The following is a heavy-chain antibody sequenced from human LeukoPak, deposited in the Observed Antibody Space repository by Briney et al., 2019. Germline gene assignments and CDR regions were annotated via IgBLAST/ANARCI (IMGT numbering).Heavy chain of an antibody. CDR3: ARGTVEFDY. CDR1: GGSVSSGTYY. Sequence: SETLSLTCTVSGGSVSSGTYYWHWIRQPPGKGLEWIGSIYSSGSTNHNPSLKSRVTISKDTSKNQFSLRLSSVTAADTAVYYCARGTVEFDYWGLGTLVTASS. J-gene: IGHJ4*02. CDR2: IYSSGST. V-gene: IGHV4-61*01. D-gene: IGHD3-3*01.